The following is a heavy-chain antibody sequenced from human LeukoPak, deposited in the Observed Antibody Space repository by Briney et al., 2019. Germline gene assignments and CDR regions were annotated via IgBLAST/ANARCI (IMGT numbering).Heavy chain of an antibody. V-gene: IGHV4-4*07. CDR3: ARGDGYNWGNFDY. Sequence: PSETLSLMCTVSGGSISGHYWNWIRQPARRGLEWIGRIYSSGNTNYNHSFESRVIMSMDASKSEFSLKVTSVTAADTAVYYCARGDGYNWGNFDYWGQGNLVTVSS. CDR1: GGSISGHY. D-gene: IGHD5-24*01. CDR2: IYSSGNT. J-gene: IGHJ4*02.